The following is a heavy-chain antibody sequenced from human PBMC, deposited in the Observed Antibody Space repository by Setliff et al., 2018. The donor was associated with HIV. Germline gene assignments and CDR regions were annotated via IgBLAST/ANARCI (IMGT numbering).Heavy chain of an antibody. V-gene: IGHV4-39*01. CDR1: GESIRTSSYY. CDR3: ARHRDPPGSRWIYYYYYMDL. D-gene: IGHD6-13*01. Sequence: PSETLSLTCTVSGESIRTSSYYWSWIRQPPGKRLEWLGSIYDSGSTSYNPSLSSRLTISVDTSKNQVSLRLRSVTAADTGVYYCARHRDPPGSRWIYYYYYMDLWGEGTTVTVSS. CDR2: IYDSGST. J-gene: IGHJ6*03.